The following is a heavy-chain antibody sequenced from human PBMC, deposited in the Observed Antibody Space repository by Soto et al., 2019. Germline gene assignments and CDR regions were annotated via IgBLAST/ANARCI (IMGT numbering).Heavy chain of an antibody. CDR3: ASSLLVGYGLEGESH. J-gene: IGHJ4*02. CDR2: ISAYNGNT. V-gene: IGHV1-18*01. D-gene: IGHD5-18*01. Sequence: QVQLVQSGAEVKKPGASVKVSCKASGYTITSYGIRWVREAPGQGLEWMGWISAYNGNTNYAQKLQGRVTMTTDTSTSTAYMELRSLRSDDTAVYYCASSLLVGYGLEGESHWGQGTLVTVSS. CDR1: GYTITSYG.